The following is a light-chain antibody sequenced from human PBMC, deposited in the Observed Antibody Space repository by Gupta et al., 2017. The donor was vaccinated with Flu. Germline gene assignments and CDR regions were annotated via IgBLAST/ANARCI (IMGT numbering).Light chain of an antibody. CDR2: GNN. Sequence: VXTXXXXVXXXXGQRXTIXXXGSSSTFGAGYDVHWYQQLPGTAPKLLIYGNNHRPSGVPDRFSGSKSGTSASLAITGLQAEDEAHYYCQSYDSSLSGSVFGGGTKLTVL. V-gene: IGLV1-40*01. CDR3: QSYDSSLSGSV. J-gene: IGLJ3*02. CDR1: SSTFGAGYD.